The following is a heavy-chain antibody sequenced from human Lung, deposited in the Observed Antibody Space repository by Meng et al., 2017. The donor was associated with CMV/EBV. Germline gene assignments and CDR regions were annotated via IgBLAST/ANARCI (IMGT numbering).Heavy chain of an antibody. V-gene: IGHV1-18*01. CDR2: FVNYVDT. D-gene: IGHD2-15*01. J-gene: IGHJ4*02. CDR1: VYTFGSYG. CDR3: ASGTPGRSYCDY. Sequence: QFHLLQSGPEVKKPGASVRVSCKASVYTFGSYGICWVRQAPGQGLEWMGWFVNYVDTYPAPKFQGRVTMTTDTHTNTAFMELRSLTSDDTAVYYCASGTPGRSYCDYWGQGTLVTVSS.